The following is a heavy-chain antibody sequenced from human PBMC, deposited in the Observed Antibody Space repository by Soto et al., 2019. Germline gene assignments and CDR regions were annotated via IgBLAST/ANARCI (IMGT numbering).Heavy chain of an antibody. V-gene: IGHV3-23*01. CDR3: ARAVTQYFDS. CDR1: GFSFNFYV. CDR2: MSGSGGHK. J-gene: IGHJ4*02. Sequence: GGSLRLSCAASGFSFNFYVMTWVRQAPGKGQEWVSGMSGSGGHKYYADSVKGRFTVSRDNSNSTLFLQMNSLRAEDTAVYYCARAVTQYFDSWGQGTLVTVSS.